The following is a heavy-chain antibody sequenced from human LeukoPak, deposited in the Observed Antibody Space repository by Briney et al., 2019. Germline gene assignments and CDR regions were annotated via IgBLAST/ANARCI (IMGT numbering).Heavy chain of an antibody. CDR3: AKGTRHSSSWFLFDY. J-gene: IGHJ4*02. D-gene: IGHD6-13*01. CDR2: ISGSGGST. CDR1: GFTFSSYA. V-gene: IGHV3-23*01. Sequence: GSLRLSCAASGFTFSSYAMSWVRQAPGMGLDWVSSISGSGGSTYYADSVKGRFTISRDNSKNTLYLQMNSLRGDDTAVYYCAKGTRHSSSWFLFDYWGQGTLVTVSS.